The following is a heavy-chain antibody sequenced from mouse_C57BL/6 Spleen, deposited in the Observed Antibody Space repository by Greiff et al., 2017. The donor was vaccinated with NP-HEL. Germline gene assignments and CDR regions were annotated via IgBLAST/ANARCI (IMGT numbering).Heavy chain of an antibody. Sequence: VQLQQPGAELVKPGASVKMSCKASGYTFTSYWITWVKQRPGQGLEWIGDIYPGSGSTNYNEKFKSKATLTVDTSSSTAYMQLSSLTSEDSAVYYCARDAGGSPWFAYWGQGTLVTVSA. CDR1: GYTFTSYW. CDR3: ARDAGGSPWFAY. J-gene: IGHJ3*01. V-gene: IGHV1-55*01. D-gene: IGHD1-1*01. CDR2: IYPGSGST.